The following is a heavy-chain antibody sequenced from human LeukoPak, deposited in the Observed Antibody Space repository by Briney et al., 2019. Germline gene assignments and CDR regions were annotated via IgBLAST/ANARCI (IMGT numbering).Heavy chain of an antibody. Sequence: GGSLRLSCAASGFTFDDYAMHWVRQAPGKGLEWVSGISWNSGSIGCADSVKGRFTISRDNAKNSLYLQMNSLRAEDTALYYCTKQQLELDAFDIWGQGTMVTVSS. D-gene: IGHD6-13*01. CDR2: ISWNSGSI. CDR1: GFTFDDYA. V-gene: IGHV3-9*01. J-gene: IGHJ3*02. CDR3: TKQQLELDAFDI.